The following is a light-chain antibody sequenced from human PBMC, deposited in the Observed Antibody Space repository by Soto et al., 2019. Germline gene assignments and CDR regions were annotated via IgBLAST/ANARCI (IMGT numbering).Light chain of an antibody. J-gene: IGLJ1*01. CDR2: GDD. CDR3: AAWDDTRFYL. Sequence: QSVLTQPPSASGTPGQRVTLSCSGSRSNIGTNAVAWYQHLPGTAPKLLIYGDDQRPSGVPDRFSGSKSGTSASLAISGLQSDDEADYYCAAWDDTRFYLLGTGTKLTVL. V-gene: IGLV1-44*01. CDR1: RSNIGTNA.